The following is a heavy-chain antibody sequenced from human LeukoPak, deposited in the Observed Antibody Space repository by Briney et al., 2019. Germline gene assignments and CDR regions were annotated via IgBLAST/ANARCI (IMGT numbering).Heavy chain of an antibody. CDR2: IYYSGST. J-gene: IGHJ5*02. Sequence: SETLSLTCTVSGGSISSYYWSWIRQPPGKGLEWIGYIYYSGSTNYNPSLKSRVTISVDTSKNQFSLKLSSVTAADTAVYYCARARIAAAGTWFDPWGQGTLVTVSS. D-gene: IGHD6-13*01. V-gene: IGHV4-59*01. CDR3: ARARIAAAGTWFDP. CDR1: GGSISSYY.